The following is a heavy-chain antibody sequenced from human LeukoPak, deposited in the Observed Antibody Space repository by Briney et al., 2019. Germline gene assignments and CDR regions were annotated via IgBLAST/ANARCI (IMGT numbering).Heavy chain of an antibody. CDR1: GGSFSGYY. CDR2: INHSGTT. CDR3: ARFGYCSGGSCYWFGDY. J-gene: IGHJ4*02. D-gene: IGHD2-15*01. V-gene: IGHV4-34*01. Sequence: PSETLSLTCAVSGGSFSGYYWSWIRQPPGKGLEWIGEINHSGTTNYNPSLKSRVTISVDTSKNQFSLKLSSVTAADTAVYYCARFGYCSGGSCYWFGDYWGQGTLVTVSP.